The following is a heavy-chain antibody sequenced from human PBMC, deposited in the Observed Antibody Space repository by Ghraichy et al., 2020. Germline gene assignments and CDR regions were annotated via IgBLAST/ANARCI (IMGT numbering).Heavy chain of an antibody. V-gene: IGHV3-23*01. CDR3: AKDGAGGQRPFDY. D-gene: IGHD6-25*01. CDR1: GFTFSIYA. Sequence: GGSLRLSCAASGFTFSIYAMSWVRQAPGKGLEWVSAISGSGGSTYYADSVKGRFAISRDNSKNTLYLQMNSLRAEDTAVYYCAKDGAGGQRPFDYWGQGTLVTVSS. CDR2: ISGSGGST. J-gene: IGHJ4*02.